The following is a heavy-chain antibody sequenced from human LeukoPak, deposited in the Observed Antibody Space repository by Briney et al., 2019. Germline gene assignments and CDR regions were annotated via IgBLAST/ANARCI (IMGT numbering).Heavy chain of an antibody. Sequence: SETLSLTCAVYGGSFSGYYWSWIRQPPGKGLEWIGEINHSGSTNYNPSLKSRVTISVDTSKNQFSLKLSSVTAADTAVYYCARERDGYNSPWFDYWGQGTLVTVSS. CDR2: INHSGST. CDR3: ARERDGYNSPWFDY. CDR1: GGSFSGYY. J-gene: IGHJ4*02. D-gene: IGHD5-24*01. V-gene: IGHV4-34*01.